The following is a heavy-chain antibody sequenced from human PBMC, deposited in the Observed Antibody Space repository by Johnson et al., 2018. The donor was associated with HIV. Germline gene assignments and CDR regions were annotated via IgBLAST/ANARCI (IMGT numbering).Heavy chain of an antibody. D-gene: IGHD1-26*01. V-gene: IGHV3-66*01. CDR3: AQLLQVKVFDV. J-gene: IGHJ3*01. Sequence: VQLVESGGGVVQPGRSLRLSCAASGFTVSRNYMSWVRQAPGKGLEWVSVIYSGGSTYYADSVKGRFTISRDNSKNTLYLQMNSLRAEDTAVYYCAQLLQVKVFDVWGQGTMVTVSS. CDR1: GFTVSRNY. CDR2: IYSGGST.